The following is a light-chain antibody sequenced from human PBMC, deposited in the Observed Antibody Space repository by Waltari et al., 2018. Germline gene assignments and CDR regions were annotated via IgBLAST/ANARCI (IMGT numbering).Light chain of an antibody. CDR2: WAS. Sequence: DIVMTQSPDSLAVSLGERATINCKSSQSLLYKSNDKNYLAWYQQKPGQPPKLLISWASTRHSGVPDRFSGSGSETDFTLTISSLQAEDVAVYYCQQYYSRRTFGQGTKVEIK. CDR1: QSLLYKSNDKNY. CDR3: QQYYSRRT. V-gene: IGKV4-1*01. J-gene: IGKJ1*01.